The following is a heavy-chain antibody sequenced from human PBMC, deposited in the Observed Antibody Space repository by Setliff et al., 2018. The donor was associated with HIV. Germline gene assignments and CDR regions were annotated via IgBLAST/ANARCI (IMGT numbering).Heavy chain of an antibody. CDR2: MNPSTGEV. Sequence: ASVKVSCKTFGYSSTAYQINWVRQATGQALEWMAWMNPSTGEVGYAQKFQGRLAMTRDSSANIAYMELRGLGSEDTAIYYCARPSHVYGDNGPLGYWGQGTLVTVSS. J-gene: IGHJ4*02. V-gene: IGHV1-8*01. D-gene: IGHD2-21*01. CDR3: ARPSHVYGDNGPLGY. CDR1: GYSSTAYQ.